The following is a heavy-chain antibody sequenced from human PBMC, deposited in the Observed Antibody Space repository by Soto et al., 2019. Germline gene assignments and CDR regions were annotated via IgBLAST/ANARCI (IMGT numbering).Heavy chain of an antibody. CDR3: ARADCSGGSCYWGWFDP. D-gene: IGHD2-15*01. CDR1: GFTFITYW. J-gene: IGHJ5*02. Sequence: GGSLRLSCAASGFTFITYWMHWVRHGPCKGLVWVSRISSDGSTTGYADSVEGRFTISRDNVKNTMYLQLNSLRAEDTAVYYCARADCSGGSCYWGWFDPWGPGTLVTVSS. CDR2: ISSDGSTT. V-gene: IGHV3-74*01.